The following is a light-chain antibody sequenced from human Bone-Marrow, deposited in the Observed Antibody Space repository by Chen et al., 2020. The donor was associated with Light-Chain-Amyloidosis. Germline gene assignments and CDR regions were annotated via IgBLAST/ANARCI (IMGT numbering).Light chain of an antibody. CDR3: QSADSSGTYEVI. Sequence: SSELTQSPSVSVSPGQTARITCSGDDLPTKYAYWYQQKPGQAPVLVIHSDTERPSGISERFSGSSSGTTATLTISGVQAEDEADYHCQSADSSGTYEVIFGGGTKLTVL. CDR1: DLPTKY. V-gene: IGLV3-25*03. CDR2: SDT. J-gene: IGLJ2*01.